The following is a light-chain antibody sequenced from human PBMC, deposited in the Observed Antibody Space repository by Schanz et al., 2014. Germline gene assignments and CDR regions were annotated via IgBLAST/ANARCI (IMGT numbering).Light chain of an antibody. V-gene: IGKV3-20*01. CDR2: GAS. CDR1: QSISTSY. J-gene: IGKJ3*01. Sequence: EIVLTQSPGTLSLSPGERATLSCRASQSISTSYLAWYQQKPGQGPRLVIYGASSRATGIPDRFSGSGSGTDFTLTISRLEPEDFAVYYCHQYGTSPLTFGPGTKVDIK. CDR3: HQYGTSPLT.